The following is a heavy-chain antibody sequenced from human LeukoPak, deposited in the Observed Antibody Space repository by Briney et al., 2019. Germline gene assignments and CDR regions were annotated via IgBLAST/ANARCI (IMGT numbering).Heavy chain of an antibody. Sequence: SETLSLTCTVSGGSISSDTYFWSWIRQPAGKGLEWIGRIYISGSTNYNPSLKSRVTMSVDTSKNQFSLKLSSVTAADTAVYYCARDRGTWNDDGFDYWGQGTLVTVSS. J-gene: IGHJ4*02. CDR2: IYISGST. D-gene: IGHD1-1*01. CDR1: GGSISSDTYF. CDR3: ARDRGTWNDDGFDY. V-gene: IGHV4-61*02.